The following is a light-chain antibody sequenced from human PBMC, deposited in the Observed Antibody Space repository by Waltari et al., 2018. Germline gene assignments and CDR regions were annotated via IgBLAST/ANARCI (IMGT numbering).Light chain of an antibody. J-gene: IGLJ1*01. CDR1: SSDVGGYNY. Sequence: QSALTRPASVSGSPGQSITISCTGTSSDVGGYNYVSWYQQYPGKAPQLMIYGVSYRPSGISNRFSGSKSGNTATLTISGLQAEDEADYYCSSYTSTKTGVFGTGTKVTVL. V-gene: IGLV2-14*01. CDR2: GVS. CDR3: SSYTSTKTGV.